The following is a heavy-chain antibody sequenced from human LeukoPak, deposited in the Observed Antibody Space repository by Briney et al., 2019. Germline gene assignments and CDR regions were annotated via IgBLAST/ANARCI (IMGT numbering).Heavy chain of an antibody. CDR3: ARETYDYVWGSYRPRGGMDV. CDR1: GYTFTSYY. V-gene: IGHV1-46*01. D-gene: IGHD3-16*02. CDR2: INPSGGST. J-gene: IGHJ6*02. Sequence: ASVKVSCKASGYTFTSYYMHWVRQAPGQGLEWMGIINPSGGSTSYAQKFQGRVTMTRDTSMSTVYMELSSLRSEDTAVYYCARETYDYVWGSYRPRGGMDVWGQGTTVTVSS.